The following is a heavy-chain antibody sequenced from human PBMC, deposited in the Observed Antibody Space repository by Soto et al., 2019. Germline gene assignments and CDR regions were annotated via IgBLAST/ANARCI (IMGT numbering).Heavy chain of an antibody. V-gene: IGHV3-7*03. CDR1: GFTFSDYW. CDR2: IKGDGNKK. D-gene: IGHD1-20*01. J-gene: IGHJ5*02. CDR3: ARAFITGIDWFDP. Sequence: PGGSLRLSCAASGFTFSDYWMSWVRQAPGKGLEWVASIKGDGNKKYYVDSVKGRFTISRDNAENSLYLQMNSLRAEDTAMYYCARAFITGIDWFDPWGQGTLVTVSS.